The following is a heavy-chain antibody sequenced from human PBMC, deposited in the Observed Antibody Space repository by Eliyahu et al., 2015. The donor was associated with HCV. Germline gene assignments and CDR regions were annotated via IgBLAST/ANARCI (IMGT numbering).Heavy chain of an antibody. CDR1: GASISSEY. V-gene: IGHV4-59*08. CDR2: IHDTGRT. J-gene: IGHJ6*02. Sequence: QVQLQESGPGLVKPSETLSLTCSVSGASISSEYCSWIRQPPGKGLEWIGYIHDTGRTSYNPSLKSRVTILMDMSKKQISLKLSSVTAADTAVYYCARHGSGNSPGYYGLDVWGQGATVTVSS. D-gene: IGHD3-10*01. CDR3: ARHGSGNSPGYYGLDV.